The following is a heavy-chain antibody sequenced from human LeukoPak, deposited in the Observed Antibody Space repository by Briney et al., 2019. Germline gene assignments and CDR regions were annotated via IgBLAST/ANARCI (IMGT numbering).Heavy chain of an antibody. D-gene: IGHD6-19*01. Sequence: GGSLILSCAASGFTVSNTYISWVRQAPGKGLEWVSAIYSDGSAHYADSVKGRFTISRDSSKNMFYFQMNSLRAEDTAIYYCARDPTTVAGTNWGQGTLVTVSS. CDR3: ARDPTTVAGTN. J-gene: IGHJ4*02. V-gene: IGHV3-53*01. CDR2: IYSDGSA. CDR1: GFTVSNTY.